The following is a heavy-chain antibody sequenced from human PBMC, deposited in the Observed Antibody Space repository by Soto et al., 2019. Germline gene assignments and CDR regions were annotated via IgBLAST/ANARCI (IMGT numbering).Heavy chain of an antibody. V-gene: IGHV1-69*06. D-gene: IGHD3-3*01. CDR1: GGTFSSYA. J-gene: IGHJ6*02. CDR2: IIPLLGTA. CDR3: ARSHGGSGSLPYYYYYGMDV. Sequence: QVQLVQSGAEVKKPGSSVKVSCKISGGTFSSYAFNWVRQAPGQGLEWMGGIIPLLGTADYAQNFQGRVTITADKSTYTAYMELSSLRSEDTALYYCARSHGGSGSLPYYYYYGMDVWGQGTTVTVSS.